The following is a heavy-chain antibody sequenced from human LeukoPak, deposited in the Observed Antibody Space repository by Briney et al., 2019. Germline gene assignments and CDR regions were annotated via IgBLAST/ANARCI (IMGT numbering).Heavy chain of an antibody. J-gene: IGHJ5*02. D-gene: IGHD6-13*01. CDR1: GYTFTSYA. V-gene: IGHV1-3*01. Sequence: ASVKVSCKASGYTFTSYAMHWVRQAPGQRLEWMGWINAGNGNTKYSQKFQGRVTITRDTSASTAYMELSSLRSEDTAVYYCARPVAAGTRAFWFDPWGQGTLVTVSS. CDR2: INAGNGNT. CDR3: ARPVAAGTRAFWFDP.